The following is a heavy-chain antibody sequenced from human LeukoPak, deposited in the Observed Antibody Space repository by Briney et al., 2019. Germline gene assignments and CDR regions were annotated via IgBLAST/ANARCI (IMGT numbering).Heavy chain of an antibody. CDR1: GGSISSSSYY. Sequence: PSETLSLTCTVSGGSISSSSYYWGWIRQPPGKGLEWIGSIYYSGSTYYNPSLKSRVTISVDTSKNQFSLKLSSVTAADTAVYYCARSGVGATGAFDIWGQGTMVTVSS. CDR2: IYYSGST. J-gene: IGHJ3*02. CDR3: ARSGVGATGAFDI. V-gene: IGHV4-39*07. D-gene: IGHD1-26*01.